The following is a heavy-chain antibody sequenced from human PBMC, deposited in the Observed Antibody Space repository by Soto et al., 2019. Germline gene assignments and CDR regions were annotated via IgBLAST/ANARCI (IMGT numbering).Heavy chain of an antibody. J-gene: IGHJ1*01. Sequence: QVQLVQSGAEVKKPGSSVKVSCKASGGTFSSYAISWVRQAPGQGLEWMGGIIPIFGTANYAQKFQGRVTISADESTSTAYMELSSLRSEDTAVYYCARGREGDGYNKRADEYFQHLGQGTLVTVSS. CDR1: GGTFSSYA. D-gene: IGHD5-12*01. CDR3: ARGREGDGYNKRADEYFQH. CDR2: IIPIFGTA. V-gene: IGHV1-69*12.